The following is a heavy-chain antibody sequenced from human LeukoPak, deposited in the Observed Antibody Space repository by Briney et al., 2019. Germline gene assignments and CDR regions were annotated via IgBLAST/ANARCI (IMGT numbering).Heavy chain of an antibody. V-gene: IGHV1-2*02. CDR3: AREETSSSWGSYFDY. CDR2: INPNSGGT. D-gene: IGHD6-13*01. CDR1: GYTFTGYY. J-gene: IGHJ4*02. Sequence: ASVKVSCKASGYTFTGYYTHWVRQAPGQGLEWMGWINPNSGGTNYAQKFQGRVTMTRDTSISTAYMELSRLRSDDTAVYYCAREETSSSWGSYFDYWGQGTLVTVSS.